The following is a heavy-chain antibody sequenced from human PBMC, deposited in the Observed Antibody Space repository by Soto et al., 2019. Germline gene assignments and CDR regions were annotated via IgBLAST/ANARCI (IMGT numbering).Heavy chain of an antibody. J-gene: IGHJ4*02. Sequence: QVQLVQSGAEVKKPGASVKVSCKASGYTFTSYGISWVRQAPGQGLEWMGWISAYNGNTNYAQKLQGRVTMTTDTXXXTXXXEXXSLRSDDTAXYYCARDNGYESDYWGQGTLVTVSS. D-gene: IGHD5-12*01. CDR2: ISAYNGNT. CDR1: GYTFTSYG. V-gene: IGHV1-18*01. CDR3: ARDNGYESDY.